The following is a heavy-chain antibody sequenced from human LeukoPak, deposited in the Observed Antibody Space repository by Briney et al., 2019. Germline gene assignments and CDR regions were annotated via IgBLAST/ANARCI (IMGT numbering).Heavy chain of an antibody. Sequence: PSETLSLTCTVSGGSVSSGGYYWSWIRQPPGKGLEWIGYVYYSGNTNYNPSLKSRVTISVDTSKNQFSLKLSSVTAADTAEYYCARDYYDSSGYYDYWGQGALVTVSS. CDR2: VYYSGNT. D-gene: IGHD3-22*01. V-gene: IGHV4-61*08. J-gene: IGHJ4*02. CDR3: ARDYYDSSGYYDY. CDR1: GGSVSSGGYY.